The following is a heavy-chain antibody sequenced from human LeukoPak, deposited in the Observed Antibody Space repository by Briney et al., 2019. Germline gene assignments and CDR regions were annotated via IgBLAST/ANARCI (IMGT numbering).Heavy chain of an antibody. CDR1: GYTFTSYG. J-gene: IGHJ3*02. D-gene: IGHD3-22*01. CDR3: ARDPRGDAYYYDSSGYYDAFDI. V-gene: IGHV1-18*01. Sequence: ASVKVSCKASGYTFTSYGISWVRQAPGQGLEWMGWISAYNGNTNYAQKLQGRVTMTTDTSTSTAYMELRSLRSDDTAVYYCARDPRGDAYYYDSSGYYDAFDIWGQGTMVTVSS. CDR2: ISAYNGNT.